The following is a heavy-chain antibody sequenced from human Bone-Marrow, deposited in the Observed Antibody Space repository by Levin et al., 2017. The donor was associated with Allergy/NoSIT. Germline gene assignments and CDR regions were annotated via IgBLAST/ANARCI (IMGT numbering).Heavy chain of an antibody. J-gene: IGHJ4*02. Sequence: RPGGSLRLSCKGSGYSFTSYWIGWVRQMPGKGLEWMGIIYPGDSDTRYSPSFQGQVTISADKSISTAYLQWSSLKASDTAMYYCARHYYDILTGTPFDYWGQGTLVTVSS. CDR1: GYSFTSYW. V-gene: IGHV5-51*01. D-gene: IGHD3-9*01. CDR3: ARHYYDILTGTPFDY. CDR2: IYPGDSDT.